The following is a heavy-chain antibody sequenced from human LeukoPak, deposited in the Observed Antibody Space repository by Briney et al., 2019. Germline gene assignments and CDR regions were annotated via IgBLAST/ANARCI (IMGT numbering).Heavy chain of an antibody. V-gene: IGHV3-48*03. Sequence: GGSLRLSCAASGFTFSSYEMNWVRQAPGKGLEWVSYISSSGSTIYYADSVKGRFTISRDNAKNSLYLQMNSLRAEDTAVYYCAKASGSSYRDYYYYMDVWGKGTTVTVSS. D-gene: IGHD1-26*01. J-gene: IGHJ6*03. CDR3: AKASGSSYRDYYYYMDV. CDR2: ISSSGSTI. CDR1: GFTFSSYE.